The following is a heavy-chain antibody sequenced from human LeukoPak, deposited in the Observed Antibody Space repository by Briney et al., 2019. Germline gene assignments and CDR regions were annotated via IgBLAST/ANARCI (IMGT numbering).Heavy chain of an antibody. CDR1: GFTISSFG. CDR2: IWYDGTTT. Sequence: AGTLRLSCAASGFTISSFGMHWVRQAPGRGLEWMATIWYDGTTTYYAASVKGRFTISRDDSKNTVYLQMNSLRAEDMVTYYCAKDTLAYYFDFWGQGTLVTVPS. J-gene: IGHJ4*02. V-gene: IGHV3-33*06. CDR3: AKDTLAYYFDF.